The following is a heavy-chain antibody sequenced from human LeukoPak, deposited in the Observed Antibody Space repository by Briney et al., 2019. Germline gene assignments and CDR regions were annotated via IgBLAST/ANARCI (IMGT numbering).Heavy chain of an antibody. J-gene: IGHJ4*02. CDR3: ARAAMNLDGYNWWYFDY. CDR1: GYTFTGYY. V-gene: IGHV1-2*04. Sequence: ASVKVSCKASGYTFTGYYMHWVRQAPGQGLEWMGWINPNSGGTNYAQKFQGWVTMTRDTSISTAYMELSRLRSDDTAVYYCARAAMNLDGYNWWYFDYWGQGTLVTVSP. CDR2: INPNSGGT. D-gene: IGHD5-24*01.